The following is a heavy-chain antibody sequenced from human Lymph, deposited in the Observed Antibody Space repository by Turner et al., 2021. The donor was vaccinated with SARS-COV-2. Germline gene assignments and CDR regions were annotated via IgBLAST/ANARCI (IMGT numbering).Heavy chain of an antibody. V-gene: IGHV4-39*01. D-gene: IGHD1-26*01. Sequence: QLQLQESGPRLVQPSATLSPPCTVAGGSISSSTYYWGWLRQPQGKGLEWIGNIYDSGSTYYTPSLRSRVTISVDTSQYHFSLKLSSVTAADTAVYYCARHPRFKSGSYSGALDIWGQGTMVTVSS. J-gene: IGHJ3*02. CDR2: IYDSGST. CDR1: GGSISSSTYY. CDR3: ARHPRFKSGSYSGALDI.